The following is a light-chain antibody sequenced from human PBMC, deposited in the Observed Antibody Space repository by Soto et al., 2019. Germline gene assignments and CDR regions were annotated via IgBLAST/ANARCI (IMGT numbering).Light chain of an antibody. Sequence: DIVMTRSPVSLAVSLGERATINCKSSQSVLYSSNNKNYLAWYQQKPGQPPKLLIYWASTRESGVPDRFSGSGSGTDFTLTISNLQAEDVAVYYCQQYYRTPLAFGGGTKVEIK. CDR2: WAS. CDR3: QQYYRTPLA. V-gene: IGKV4-1*01. CDR1: QSVLYSSNNKNY. J-gene: IGKJ4*01.